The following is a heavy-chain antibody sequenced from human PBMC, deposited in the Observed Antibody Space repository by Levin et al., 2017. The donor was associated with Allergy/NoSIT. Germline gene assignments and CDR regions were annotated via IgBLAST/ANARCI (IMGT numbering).Heavy chain of an antibody. J-gene: IGHJ6*02. Sequence: GGSLRLSCKASGGTFSSYTISWVRQAPGQGLEWMGRIIPILGIANYAQKFQGRVTITADKSTSTAYMELSSLRSEDTAVYYCARAFRNCSSTSCYDYYYYGMDVWGQGTTVTVSS. CDR3: ARAFRNCSSTSCYDYYYYGMDV. CDR2: IIPILGIA. V-gene: IGHV1-69*02. CDR1: GGTFSSYT. D-gene: IGHD2-2*01.